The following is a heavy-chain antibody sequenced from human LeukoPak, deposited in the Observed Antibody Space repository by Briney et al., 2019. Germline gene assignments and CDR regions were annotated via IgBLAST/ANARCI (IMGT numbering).Heavy chain of an antibody. J-gene: IGHJ4*02. CDR3: ARSFADTAMGDLDY. Sequence: GESLRISCKASGYRFPSFWISWVRQMPGKGLEWMGIIYPGDSDTRYSPSFQGQVTISADKSISTAYLQWSSLKASDTAMYYCARSFADTAMGDLDYWGQGTLVTVSS. CDR2: IYPGDSDT. CDR1: GYRFPSFW. D-gene: IGHD5-18*01. V-gene: IGHV5-51*01.